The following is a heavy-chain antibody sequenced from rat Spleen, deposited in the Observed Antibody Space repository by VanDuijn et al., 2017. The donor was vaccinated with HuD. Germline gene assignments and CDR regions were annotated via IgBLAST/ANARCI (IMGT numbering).Heavy chain of an antibody. V-gene: IGHV5-7*01. CDR3: ASANWELYWYFDF. J-gene: IGHJ1*01. CDR1: GFTFSHYD. Sequence: EVQLVESGGGLVQPGRSMKLSCAASGFTFSHYDMAWVRQAPKKGLEWVAFISYDGSSTYYRDSVKGRFTISRDNAKSTLYLQMDSLRSEDTATYYCASANWELYWYFDFWGPGTMVTVSS. D-gene: IGHD5-1*01. CDR2: ISYDGSST.